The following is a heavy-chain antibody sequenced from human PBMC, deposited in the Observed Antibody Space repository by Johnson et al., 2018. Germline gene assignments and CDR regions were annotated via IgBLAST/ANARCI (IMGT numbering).Heavy chain of an antibody. J-gene: IGHJ1*01. CDR1: GFTFSSYG. D-gene: IGHD2-15*01. CDR3: TTVSPPTNCSGGSCYTPRYFQH. V-gene: IGHV3-33*08. CDR2: IWYDGSNK. Sequence: QVQLVESGGGVVQXGRSLRLSCAASGFTFSSYGMHWVRQAPGKGLEWVAVIWYDGSNKYYADSVTGRFPLSRDNSKNTLDLQRNSLKTEDTAVYYCTTVSPPTNCSGGSCYTPRYFQHWGQGTLVTVSS.